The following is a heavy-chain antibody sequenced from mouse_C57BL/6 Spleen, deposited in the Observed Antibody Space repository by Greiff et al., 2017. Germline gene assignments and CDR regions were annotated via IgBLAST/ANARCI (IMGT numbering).Heavy chain of an antibody. CDR2: IYPRSGNT. D-gene: IGHD3-2*02. Sequence: VQLQQPGAELVRPGASVKLSCKASGYTFTSYGIRWVKQRTGPGLEWIGEIYPRSGNTYYNEKFKGKATLTVDKSSSTAYMGLRSLTSEDSAVYVCASSDGSGLAWFAYWGQGTLVTVSS. V-gene: IGHV1-81*01. CDR3: ASSDGSGLAWFAY. CDR1: GYTFTSYG. J-gene: IGHJ3*01.